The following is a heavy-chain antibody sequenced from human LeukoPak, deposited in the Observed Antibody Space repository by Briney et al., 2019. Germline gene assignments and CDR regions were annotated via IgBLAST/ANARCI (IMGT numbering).Heavy chain of an antibody. V-gene: IGHV4-59*01. CDR1: GGSISSYY. Sequence: SETLSLTCTVSGGSISSYYWSWIRQPPGKGLEWIGYIYYSGSTNYNPSLKSRVTISVDTSKNQFSLKLSSVTAADTAVYYCARASEIPGYSSGWTYYMDVWGKGTTVTVSS. D-gene: IGHD6-19*01. J-gene: IGHJ6*03. CDR2: IYYSGST. CDR3: ARASEIPGYSSGWTYYMDV.